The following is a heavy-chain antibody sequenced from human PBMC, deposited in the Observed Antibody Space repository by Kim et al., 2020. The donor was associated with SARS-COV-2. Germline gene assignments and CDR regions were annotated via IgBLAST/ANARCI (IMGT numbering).Heavy chain of an antibody. Sequence: GGSLRLSCAASGFTFSSYAMSWVRQAPGKGLEWVSAISGSGGSTYYADSVKGRFTISRDNSKNTLYLQMNSLRAEDTAVYYCAKGGVYCSSTSCYRRFDPWGQGTLVTVSS. CDR1: GFTFSSYA. CDR2: ISGSGGST. D-gene: IGHD2-2*01. J-gene: IGHJ5*02. V-gene: IGHV3-23*01. CDR3: AKGGVYCSSTSCYRRFDP.